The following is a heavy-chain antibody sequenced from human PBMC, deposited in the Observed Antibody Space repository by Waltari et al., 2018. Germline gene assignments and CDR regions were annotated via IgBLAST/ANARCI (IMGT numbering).Heavy chain of an antibody. J-gene: IGHJ4*02. Sequence: QLQLQESGPGLVKPSETLSLTCPVSGGSISSSSYYWGWIRQPPGKGLEWIGSIYYSGSTYYNPSLKSRVTISVDTSKNQFSLKLSSVTAADTAVYYCARWPRRGVVVAATPYWGQGTLVTVSS. CDR3: ARWPRRGVVVAATPY. V-gene: IGHV4-39*07. CDR2: IYYSGST. D-gene: IGHD2-15*01. CDR1: GGSISSSSYY.